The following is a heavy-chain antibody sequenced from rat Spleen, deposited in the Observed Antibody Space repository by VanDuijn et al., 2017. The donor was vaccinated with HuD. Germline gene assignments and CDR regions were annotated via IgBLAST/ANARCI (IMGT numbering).Heavy chain of an antibody. CDR3: ATVGPDWEFGY. Sequence: EVQLVESGGGLVQPGRSMKLSCADSGFTFSDYGMAWIRQAPKKVLEWVAYISYDGETTYHRNSVTGRFTISRDNAKSTLYLQMDSLRSEDTATYYCATVGPDWEFGYWGQGVMVTVSS. CDR2: ISYDGETT. CDR1: GFTFSDYG. D-gene: IGHD5-1*01. J-gene: IGHJ2*01. V-gene: IGHV5-20*01.